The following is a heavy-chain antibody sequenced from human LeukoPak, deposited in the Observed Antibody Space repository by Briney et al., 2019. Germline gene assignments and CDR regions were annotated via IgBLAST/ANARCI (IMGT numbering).Heavy chain of an antibody. CDR1: GFTFSSYS. CDR2: ISSSSSYI. V-gene: IGHV3-21*01. J-gene: IGHJ4*02. CDR3: ARTSPPRYYFDY. Sequence: GGSLRLSCAASGFTFSSYSMNWIRQARGKGLEWVSSISSSSSYIYYADSVKGRFTISRDNAKNSLYLQMNSLRAEDTAVYYCARTSPPRYYFDYWGQGTLVTVSS.